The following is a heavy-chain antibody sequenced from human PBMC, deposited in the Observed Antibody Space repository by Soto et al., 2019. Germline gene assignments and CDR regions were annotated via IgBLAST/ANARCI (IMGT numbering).Heavy chain of an antibody. Sequence: SVKVSCKASGGTFSSYAISWVRQAPGQGLEWMGGIIPIFGTANYAQKFQGRVTITADESTSTAYMELSSLRSEDTAVYYCARELVQAATYYYGMDVWGQGTTVTVS. J-gene: IGHJ6*02. CDR1: GGTFSSYA. V-gene: IGHV1-69*13. D-gene: IGHD2-2*01. CDR2: IIPIFGTA. CDR3: ARELVQAATYYYGMDV.